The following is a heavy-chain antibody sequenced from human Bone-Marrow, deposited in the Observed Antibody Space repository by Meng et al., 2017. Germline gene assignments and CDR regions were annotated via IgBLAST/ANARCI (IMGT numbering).Heavy chain of an antibody. CDR1: GGSFSGYY. Sequence: QVQVQRWGAGLLKPSETLSPTCAGLGGSFSGYYWSLTRQPPGKGLEWIGEINHSGSTNYNPSLKSRVTISVDTSKNQFSLKLSSVTAADTAVYYCARGPWLQLWLQDYWGQGTLVTVSS. D-gene: IGHD5-18*01. CDR3: ARGPWLQLWLQDY. J-gene: IGHJ4*02. V-gene: IGHV4-34*01. CDR2: INHSGST.